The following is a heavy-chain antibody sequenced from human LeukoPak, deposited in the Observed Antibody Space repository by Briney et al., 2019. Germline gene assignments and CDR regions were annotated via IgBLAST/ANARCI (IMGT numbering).Heavy chain of an antibody. CDR1: GGSISSSTYY. CDR2: IYYSAST. CDR3: APNNGYSYGFGY. Sequence: SETLSLTCTVSGGSISSSTYYWGWIRQPPGKGLEWIGSIYYSASTYYNSSLKSRVTISVDTSKNQFSLKLSSVTAADTAVYYCAPNNGYSYGFGYWGQGTLVTVSS. D-gene: IGHD5-18*01. J-gene: IGHJ4*02. V-gene: IGHV4-39*01.